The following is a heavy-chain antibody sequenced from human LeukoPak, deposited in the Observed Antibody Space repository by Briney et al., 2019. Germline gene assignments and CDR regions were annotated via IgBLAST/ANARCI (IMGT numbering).Heavy chain of an antibody. CDR1: GGSISSSSYY. D-gene: IGHD6-13*01. CDR3: ARQAIAAAGDYYYYGMDV. CDR2: IYYSGST. V-gene: IGHV4-39*01. Sequence: SETLSLTCTVSGGSISSSSYYWGWIRQPPGKGLEWIGSIYYSGSTYYNPSLKSRVTISVDTSKNQFSLKLSSVTAADTAVYYCARQAIAAAGDYYYYGMDVWGQGTTVTVSS. J-gene: IGHJ6*02.